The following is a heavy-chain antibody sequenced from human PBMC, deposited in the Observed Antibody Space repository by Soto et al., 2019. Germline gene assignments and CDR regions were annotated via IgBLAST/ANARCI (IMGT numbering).Heavy chain of an antibody. CDR1: GGSISSYY. Sequence: QVQLQESGPGLVKPSETLSLTCTVSGGSISSYYWSWIRQPPGKGLEWIGYIYYSGSTNYNPSLKSRVTISVDTSKNQLSLKMSSVTAADTAVYYCASLVCSSTSCYGGGYYYGMDVWGQGTTVTVS. CDR2: IYYSGST. D-gene: IGHD2-2*01. CDR3: ASLVCSSTSCYGGGYYYGMDV. V-gene: IGHV4-59*01. J-gene: IGHJ6*02.